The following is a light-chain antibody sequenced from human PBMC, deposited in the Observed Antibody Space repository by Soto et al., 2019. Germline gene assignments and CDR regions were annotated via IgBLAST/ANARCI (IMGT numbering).Light chain of an antibody. V-gene: IGKV1-6*02. Sequence: AIQMTQSPSSLSASVGDRVTITCRASQDIRNDLGWYQQKPGKAPKILINAASKLKSGVPSRISGSGSGTDFTLTISSLQPEDFATYYCLQDYNYPRTFGQGTRVEVK. CDR3: LQDYNYPRT. CDR1: QDIRND. J-gene: IGKJ1*01. CDR2: AAS.